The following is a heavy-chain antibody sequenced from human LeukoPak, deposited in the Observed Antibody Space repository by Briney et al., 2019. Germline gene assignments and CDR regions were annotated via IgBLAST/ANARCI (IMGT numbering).Heavy chain of an antibody. J-gene: IGHJ4*02. CDR1: GFTFSNYA. V-gene: IGHV3-23*01. CDR2: ISGSGGST. Sequence: GGSLRLSCAASGFTFSNYAMSWVRQAPGKGLEWVSGISGSGGSTYYADSVKGRFTISRDNSKNTLYLQMNSLKAEDTAVYYCARGIAVAGSHFDNWGQGTLVTVSS. CDR3: ARGIAVAGSHFDN. D-gene: IGHD6-19*01.